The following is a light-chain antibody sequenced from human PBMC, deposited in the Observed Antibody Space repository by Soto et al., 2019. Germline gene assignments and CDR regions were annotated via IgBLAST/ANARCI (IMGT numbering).Light chain of an antibody. CDR2: GAS. CDR1: QNVRSNF. CDR3: EQYDRPPYT. Sequence: EIVLTQSPGPLSLSPGERVTLSCRASQNVRSNFLAWYQQKPGQAPRVVIYGASSRAPGIPDRFSGSGSGTDFSLTISRLEPEDFAVYYCEQYDRPPYTFGQGTKLEIK. V-gene: IGKV3-20*01. J-gene: IGKJ2*01.